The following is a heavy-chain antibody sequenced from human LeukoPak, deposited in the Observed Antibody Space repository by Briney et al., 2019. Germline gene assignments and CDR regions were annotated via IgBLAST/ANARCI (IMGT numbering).Heavy chain of an antibody. Sequence: SETLSLTCTVSGGSISSYYWSWIRQPPGKGLEWIGYIYYSGSTNYNPSLKSRVTISVDTSKNQFSLKLSSVTAADTAVYYCARQYNWNAFDIWGQGTMVTVSS. D-gene: IGHD1-20*01. J-gene: IGHJ3*02. CDR2: IYYSGST. CDR3: ARQYNWNAFDI. CDR1: GGSISSYY. V-gene: IGHV4-59*01.